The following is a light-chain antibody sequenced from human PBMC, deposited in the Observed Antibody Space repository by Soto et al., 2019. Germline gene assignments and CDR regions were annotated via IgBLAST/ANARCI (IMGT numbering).Light chain of an antibody. Sequence: DIQMTQSPSSLSASVGDRVTITCRASQTISRYLNWYQQKPGKAPNLLIFGASTLQSGVPSRFSGSGSGTDFTLTISSLQPEEVATDFGQQSHSTPPAFGQGTRLEIK. CDR2: GAS. CDR1: QTISRY. CDR3: QQSHSTPPA. J-gene: IGKJ5*01. V-gene: IGKV1-39*01.